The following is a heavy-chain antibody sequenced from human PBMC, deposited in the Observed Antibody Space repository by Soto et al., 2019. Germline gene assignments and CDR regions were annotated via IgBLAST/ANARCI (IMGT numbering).Heavy chain of an antibody. CDR3: ARDWWEEPAVKEAVSQCDY. V-gene: IGHV3-33*01. CDR1: GFAFSNYG. CDR2: IWSDGTKK. Sequence: QVQLVESGGGVVQPGRSLTLSCTASGFAFSNYGIHWVRQAPGRGLEWVAVIWSDGTKKFYAGSVRGRFTISRDNSKNTIYLQMNSLRAEDTAVDYCARDWWEEPAVKEAVSQCDYWGQGTLVTVSS. D-gene: IGHD2-2*01. J-gene: IGHJ4*02.